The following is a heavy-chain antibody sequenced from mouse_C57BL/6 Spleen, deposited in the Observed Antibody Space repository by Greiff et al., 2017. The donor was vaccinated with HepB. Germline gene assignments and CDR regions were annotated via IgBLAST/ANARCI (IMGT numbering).Heavy chain of an antibody. Sequence: VQLQQSGPELVKPGASVKISCKASGYTFTDYYMNWVKQSHGKSLEWIGDINPNNGGTSYNQKFKGKATLTVDKSSSPAYMELRSLTSEDSAVYYCTSDDAMDYWGQGTSVTVSS. D-gene: IGHD2-3*01. CDR2: INPNNGGT. V-gene: IGHV1-26*01. J-gene: IGHJ4*01. CDR1: GYTFTDYY. CDR3: TSDDAMDY.